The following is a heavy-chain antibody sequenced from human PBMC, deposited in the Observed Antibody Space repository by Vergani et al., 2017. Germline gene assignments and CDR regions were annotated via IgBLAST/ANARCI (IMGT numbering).Heavy chain of an antibody. J-gene: IGHJ4*02. D-gene: IGHD5-12*01. CDR3: ARELRYSGYDLYYFDY. V-gene: IGHV3-21*01. Sequence: EVQLVESGGGLVQPGGSLRLSCAASGFTFSSYAMSWVRQAPGKGLEWVSSISSSSSYIYYADSVKGRFTISRDNAKNSLYLQMNSLRAEDTAVYYCARELRYSGYDLYYFDYWGQGTLVTVSS. CDR2: ISSSSSYI. CDR1: GFTFSSYA.